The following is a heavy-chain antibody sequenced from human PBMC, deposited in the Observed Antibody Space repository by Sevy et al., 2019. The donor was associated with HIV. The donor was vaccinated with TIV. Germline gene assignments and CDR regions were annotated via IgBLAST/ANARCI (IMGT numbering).Heavy chain of an antibody. J-gene: IGHJ4*02. D-gene: IGHD3-3*01. CDR3: ASDRFWSGSTSYYFDH. Sequence: LSLTCAASGFIFSSYPMHWVRQAPGNGLEWVTAISYAGSNKYYADSVKGRFTISRDNSKNTLYLQMNSLRTEDTAVYYCASDRFWSGSTSYYFDHWVQGTLVTVSS. V-gene: IGHV3-30*04. CDR2: ISYAGSNK. CDR1: GFIFSSYP.